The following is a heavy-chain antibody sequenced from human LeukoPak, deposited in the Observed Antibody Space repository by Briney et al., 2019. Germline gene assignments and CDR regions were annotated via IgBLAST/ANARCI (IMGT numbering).Heavy chain of an antibody. CDR3: ASQSFGLFHH. V-gene: IGHV3-7*01. Sequence: PGGSLRLSCAASGFSLSTYWMSWVRQAPGKGLEWVANIKQDGSDKYHVDSVKGRFTISRDNAKNSLYLQMNTLRAEDTAVYYGASQSFGLFHHWGQGVLVTVSS. J-gene: IGHJ4*02. CDR1: GFSLSTYW. D-gene: IGHD3-3*01. CDR2: IKQDGSDK.